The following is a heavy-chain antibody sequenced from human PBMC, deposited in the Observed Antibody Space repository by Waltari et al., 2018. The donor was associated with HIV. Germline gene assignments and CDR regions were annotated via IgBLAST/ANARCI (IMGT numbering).Heavy chain of an antibody. V-gene: IGHV1-2*06. Sequence: VQLVQSGAELKTPGASVEFACRASGYSFTAYSFHWVRPAPGQGIQWMGRINPISGSTNIPLTFQGRITMTRDTSSGAVFTELRGLKFNDTALYYCARGESVAVSNIPPGYRFDFWGQGTLITVSS. CDR3: ARGESVAVSNIPPGYRFDF. CDR2: INPISGST. D-gene: IGHD2-15*01. J-gene: IGHJ4*02. CDR1: GYSFTAYS.